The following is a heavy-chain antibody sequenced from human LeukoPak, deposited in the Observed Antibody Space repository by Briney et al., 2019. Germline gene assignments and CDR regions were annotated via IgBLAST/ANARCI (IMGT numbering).Heavy chain of an antibody. Sequence: PGGSLRLSCAVPGFTFSSYAMSWVRQAPGKGLEWVSAISGSGGSTYYADSVKGRFTISRDNSKNTLYLQMNSLRAEDTAVYYCAKHVLLWFGELSYFDYWGQGTLVTVSS. CDR2: ISGSGGST. V-gene: IGHV3-23*01. CDR3: AKHVLLWFGELSYFDY. J-gene: IGHJ4*02. D-gene: IGHD3-10*01. CDR1: GFTFSSYA.